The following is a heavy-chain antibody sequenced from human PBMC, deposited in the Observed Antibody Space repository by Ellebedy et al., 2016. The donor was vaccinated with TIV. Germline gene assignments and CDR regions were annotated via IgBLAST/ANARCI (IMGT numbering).Heavy chain of an antibody. Sequence: MPSETLSLPCTVSGGSISNYYWNWIRQPPGKGLEWIGDISYSGSTNYDPSLKSRVTISVDVPKNQFSLKLNSVTAADTAVYYGARGGTVTSGTPVPEYWGQGTLVTVSS. J-gene: IGHJ4*02. CDR1: GGSISNYY. CDR2: ISYSGST. CDR3: ARGGTVTSGTPVPEY. V-gene: IGHV4-59*08. D-gene: IGHD4-17*01.